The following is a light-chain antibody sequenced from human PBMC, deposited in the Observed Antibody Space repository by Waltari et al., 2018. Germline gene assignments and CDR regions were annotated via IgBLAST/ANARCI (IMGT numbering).Light chain of an antibody. J-gene: IGLJ2*01. Sequence: QSALTQPASVSGSPGQTITISCTGTSSDIGGHNYVSWYQQHPGKAPKLMIYDVVKLPSGFSNRFSGCKSCNTASLTISGLQAEDYAIYYCSSYASSKFGGGTKLTVL. CDR3: SSYASSK. CDR2: DVV. CDR1: SSDIGGHNY. V-gene: IGLV2-14*01.